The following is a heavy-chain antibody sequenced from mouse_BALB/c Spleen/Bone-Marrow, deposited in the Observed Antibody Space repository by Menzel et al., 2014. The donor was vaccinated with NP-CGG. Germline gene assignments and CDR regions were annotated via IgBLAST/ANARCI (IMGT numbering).Heavy chain of an antibody. D-gene: IGHD6-5*01. V-gene: IGHV2-9-2*01. CDR1: GFSLTSYD. J-gene: IGHJ3*01. Sequence: ESGPGLVAPSQSLSITCTVSGFSLTSYDISWIRQPPGKGLEWLGVIWTGGGTDYNSAFMSRLSISKDNSKSQVFLKMNSLQTDDTAIYYCVRVGYDSFAYWGQGTLVTVSA. CDR2: IWTGGGT. CDR3: VRVGYDSFAY.